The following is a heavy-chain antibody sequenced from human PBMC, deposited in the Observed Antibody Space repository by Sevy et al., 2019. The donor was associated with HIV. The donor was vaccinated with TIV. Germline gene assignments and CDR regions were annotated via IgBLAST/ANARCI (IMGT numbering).Heavy chain of an antibody. V-gene: IGHV3-53*01. CDR2: IYSGGST. J-gene: IGHJ6*02. D-gene: IGHD2-21*02. CDR1: GFTVSSNY. Sequence: GGSLRLSCAASGFTVSSNYMSWVRQAPGKGLEWVSVIYSGGSTYYADSVKGRFTISRGNSKNTLDLQMNSLRAEDTAVYYCAREPVVVTATYYYYYGMDVWGQGTTVTVSS. CDR3: AREPVVVTATYYYYYGMDV.